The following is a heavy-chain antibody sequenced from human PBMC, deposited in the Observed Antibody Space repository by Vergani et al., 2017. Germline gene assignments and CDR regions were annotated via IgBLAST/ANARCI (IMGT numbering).Heavy chain of an antibody. CDR3: AKRAVGRQYWSENWFYP. CDR1: GYSFTNYW. J-gene: IGHJ5*02. V-gene: IGHV5-51*03. D-gene: IGHD3-3*01. CDR2: INPGDSDT. Sequence: EVQLVQSGAEVKKPGESLKISCKGYGYSFTNYWIGWVRQMPGKGLEWMGIINPGDSDTRYSPSFQGQVTISADKSINTAYLQWSSLKASDTAMYYCAKRAVGRQYWSENWFYPWGQGTLVTV.